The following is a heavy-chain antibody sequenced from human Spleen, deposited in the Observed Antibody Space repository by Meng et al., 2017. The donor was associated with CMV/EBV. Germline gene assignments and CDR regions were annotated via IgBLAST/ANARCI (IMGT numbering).Heavy chain of an antibody. CDR1: GGSFSGYY. V-gene: IGHV4-34*01. D-gene: IGHD6-13*01. CDR2: INHSGST. CDR3: VRDKRGPSSSQYYGLHYWLDP. J-gene: IGHJ5*02. Sequence: SETLSLTCAVYGGSFSGYYWSWIRQPPGKGLEWIGEINHSGSTNYNPSLKSRVTISVDTSKNQFSLKLSSVTAADTAVYFCVRDKRGPSSSQYYGLHYWLDPWGQGTLVTVSS.